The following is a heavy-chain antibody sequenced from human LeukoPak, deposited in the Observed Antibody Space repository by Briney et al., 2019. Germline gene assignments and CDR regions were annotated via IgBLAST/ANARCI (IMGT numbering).Heavy chain of an antibody. Sequence: ASVKVSCKASGYTFTGYYMHWVRQAPGQGLEWMGWINPNSGGTNYAQKFQGRVTMTRDTSISTAYMELSSLRSEDTAVYYCATQAMVTGGYWGQGTLVTVSS. J-gene: IGHJ4*02. D-gene: IGHD5-18*01. CDR3: ATQAMVTGGY. CDR1: GYTFTGYY. CDR2: INPNSGGT. V-gene: IGHV1-2*02.